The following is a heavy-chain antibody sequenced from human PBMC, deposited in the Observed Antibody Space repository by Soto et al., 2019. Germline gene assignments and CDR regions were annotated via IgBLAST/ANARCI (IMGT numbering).Heavy chain of an antibody. V-gene: IGHV1-18*01. CDR3: ARLRLSRRDGYFDY. Sequence: QVQLVQSGTEVKKPGASVKVSCKASGYTFTSYGITWVRQAPGQGLEWMGWITSYNGNTNYAQELQGRVTMTTDTSTTTAYMELRSLRSDDTAVYYCARLRLSRRDGYFDYWGQGTLVTVSS. D-gene: IGHD5-12*01. CDR1: GYTFTSYG. J-gene: IGHJ4*02. CDR2: ITSYNGNT.